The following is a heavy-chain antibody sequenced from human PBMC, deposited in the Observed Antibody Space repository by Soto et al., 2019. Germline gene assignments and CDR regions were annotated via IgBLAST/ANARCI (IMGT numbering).Heavy chain of an antibody. V-gene: IGHV4-59*01. Sequence: SETLSLTCTVSGGSISSYYWSWIRQPPGKGLEWIGYIYYSGSTNYNPSLKSRVTISVDTSKNQFSLKLSSVTAADTAVYYCARGGDYDILTYYYYYMDVWGKGTTVTVSS. D-gene: IGHD4-17*01. CDR3: ARGGDYDILTYYYYYMDV. CDR2: IYYSGST. CDR1: GGSISSYY. J-gene: IGHJ6*03.